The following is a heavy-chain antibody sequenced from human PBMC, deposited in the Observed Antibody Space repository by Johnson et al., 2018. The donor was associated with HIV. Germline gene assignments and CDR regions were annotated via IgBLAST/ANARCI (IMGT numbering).Heavy chain of an antibody. D-gene: IGHD3-10*01. V-gene: IGHV3-9*01. CDR1: GFTFDDYA. CDR3: AKGMGLSIGELSDAFHF. CDR2: ISWNSDK. J-gene: IGHJ3*01. Sequence: VQLVESGGGVVRPGGSLRLSCTVSGFTFDDYAMHWVRQAPGKGLEWVSGISWNSDKSYADSVTGRFTISRDNSKNTLYLQMNSLRPEDTAVYYCAKGMGLSIGELSDAFHFWGLGTVVTVSS.